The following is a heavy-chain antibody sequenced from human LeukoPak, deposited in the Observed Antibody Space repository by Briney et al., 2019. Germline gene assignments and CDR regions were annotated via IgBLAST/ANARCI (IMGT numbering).Heavy chain of an antibody. Sequence: SETLSLTCTVSGGSISSYYWSWIRQPPGKGLEWIGEINHSGSTNYNPSLKSRVTISVDTSKNQFSLKLSSVTAADTAVYYCARDFGGYWYFDYWGQGTLVTVSS. CDR1: GGSISSYY. J-gene: IGHJ4*02. V-gene: IGHV4-34*01. CDR2: INHSGST. CDR3: ARDFGGYWYFDY. D-gene: IGHD3-22*01.